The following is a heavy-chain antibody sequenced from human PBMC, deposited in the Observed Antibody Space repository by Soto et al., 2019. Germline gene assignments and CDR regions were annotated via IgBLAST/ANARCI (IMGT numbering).Heavy chain of an antibody. Sequence: SSETLSLTCAVYGGSFSGYYWSWIRQPPGKGLEWIGEINHSGSTNYNPSLKSRVTISVDTSKNQFSLKLSSVTAADTAVYYCARGRYRSPIRPLTVNTTGTWFDPRGQGTPLPVSS. CDR1: GGSFSGYY. CDR2: INHSGST. D-gene: IGHD4-17*01. J-gene: IGHJ5*02. V-gene: IGHV4-34*01. CDR3: ARGRYRSPIRPLTVNTTGTWFDP.